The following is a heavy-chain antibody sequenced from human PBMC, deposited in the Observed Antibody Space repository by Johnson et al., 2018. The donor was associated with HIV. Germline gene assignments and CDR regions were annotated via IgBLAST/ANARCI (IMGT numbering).Heavy chain of an antibody. J-gene: IGHJ3*02. Sequence: EMQLVESGGRVVRRGGSLRLSCAASGFTVSSNYMSWVRQAPGKGLEWVSVIYSGGSTYYADSVKGRFTISRDNSKNTLYVQMNSLRAEDTAVYYCARSKDCRGGSCPDGFDIWGQGTMVIVSS. CDR3: ARSKDCRGGSCPDGFDI. CDR2: IYSGGST. CDR1: GFTVSSNY. V-gene: IGHV3-66*01. D-gene: IGHD2-15*01.